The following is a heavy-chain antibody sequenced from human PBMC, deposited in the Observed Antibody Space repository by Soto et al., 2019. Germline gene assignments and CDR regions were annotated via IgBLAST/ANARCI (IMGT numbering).Heavy chain of an antibody. V-gene: IGHV3-11*01. CDR1: RFRFSDYY. CDR2: ISSSGTTI. J-gene: IGHJ6*02. CDR3: ASSEGNYYYYGMDV. Sequence: GGSLRLSCEASRFRFSDYYMSWVRQAPGKGLEWVSFISSSGTTIYYADSVKGRFTISRDNAKNSLFLQMNSLRVEDTAVYYCASSEGNYYYYGMDVWGQGPRSPSP.